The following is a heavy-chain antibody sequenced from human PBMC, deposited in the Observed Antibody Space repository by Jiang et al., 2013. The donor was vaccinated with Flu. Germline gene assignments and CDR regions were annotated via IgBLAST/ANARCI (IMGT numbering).Heavy chain of an antibody. CDR3: ARVTPCGGDCYYFD. CDR2: IIPMYGTA. CDR1: RDTFSRYT. D-gene: IGHD2-21*02. J-gene: IGHJ4*01. Sequence: GAEVKKPGSSVKVSCKASRDTFSRYTITWVRQAPGQGLEWMGGIIPMYGTADNAQKFQGRVTITADKSTSTVFMELSSLRSEDTAVYYCARVTPCGGDCYYFD. V-gene: IGHV1-69*06.